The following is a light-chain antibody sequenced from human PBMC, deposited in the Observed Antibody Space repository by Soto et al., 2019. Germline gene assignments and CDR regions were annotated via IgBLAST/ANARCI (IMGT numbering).Light chain of an antibody. CDR1: QSISNW. Sequence: DIQMPQSPSTLSASVGDRVTITCRASQSISNWLAWYQQKPGKAPKLLIYDASSLESGVPSRFSGGGFGTEFTLTISSLQPDDFGDYYCQQYNSYSTFGQGTNVDIK. V-gene: IGKV1-5*01. CDR2: DAS. CDR3: QQYNSYST. J-gene: IGKJ1*01.